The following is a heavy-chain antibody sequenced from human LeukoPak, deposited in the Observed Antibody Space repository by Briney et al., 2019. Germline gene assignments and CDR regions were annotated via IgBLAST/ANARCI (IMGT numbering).Heavy chain of an antibody. Sequence: GGSLRLSCAASGFTFSSYSMNWVRQAPGKGLEWVSSISSSSSYIYYADSVKGRFTISRDNAKNSLYLQMNSLRAEDTAVYYCARVGSGSYGAYYMDVWGKGTTVTISS. V-gene: IGHV3-21*01. D-gene: IGHD3-10*01. CDR3: ARVGSGSYGAYYMDV. J-gene: IGHJ6*03. CDR2: ISSSSSYI. CDR1: GFTFSSYS.